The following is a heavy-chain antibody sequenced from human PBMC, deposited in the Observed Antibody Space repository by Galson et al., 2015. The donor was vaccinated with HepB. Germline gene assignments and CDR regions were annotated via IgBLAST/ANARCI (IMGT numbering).Heavy chain of an antibody. D-gene: IGHD3-3*01. CDR2: ISSSSYT. CDR3: ARDTSQADDFWSGYLSYYYYGMDV. CDR1: GFTFSDYY. J-gene: IGHJ6*02. V-gene: IGHV3-11*05. Sequence: SLRLSCAASGFTFSDYYMSWIRQAPGKGLEWVSYISSSSYTNYADSVKGRFTISRDNAKNSLYLQMNSLRAEDTAVYYCARDTSQADDFWSGYLSYYYYGMDVWGQGTTVTVSS.